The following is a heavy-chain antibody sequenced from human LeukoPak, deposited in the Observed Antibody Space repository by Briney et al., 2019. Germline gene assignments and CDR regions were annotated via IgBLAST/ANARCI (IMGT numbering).Heavy chain of an antibody. CDR1: APSISSYY. Sequence: PSQTLSLTCTVSAPSISSYYWSWVRQPPGNGLGWLGYIYYSGSTNYNPSLKSRVTISVDTSKNQFSLKLSSVTAADTGVYYCARHGAGYSSSWDFNWFGPWGQGTLVTVSS. CDR2: IYYSGST. V-gene: IGHV4-59*08. D-gene: IGHD6-13*01. J-gene: IGHJ5*02. CDR3: ARHGAGYSSSWDFNWFGP.